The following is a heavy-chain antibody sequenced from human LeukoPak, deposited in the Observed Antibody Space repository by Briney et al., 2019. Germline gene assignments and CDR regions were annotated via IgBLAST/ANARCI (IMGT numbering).Heavy chain of an antibody. CDR3: ARTTEGGYTYGYFYYYYMDV. V-gene: IGHV4-4*02. J-gene: IGHJ6*03. CDR2: IYHSGST. Sequence: SGTLSLTCAVSGGSISSSNWWSWVRQPPGKGLEWIGEIYHSGSTNYNPSLKSRVTISVDTSKNQFSLKLTSVTAADTAVYYCARTTEGGYTYGYFYYYYMDVWGKGTTVTISS. CDR1: GGSISSSNW. D-gene: IGHD5-18*01.